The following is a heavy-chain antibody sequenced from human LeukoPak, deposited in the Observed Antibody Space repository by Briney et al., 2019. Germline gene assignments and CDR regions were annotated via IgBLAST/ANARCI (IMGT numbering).Heavy chain of an antibody. J-gene: IGHJ4*02. Sequence: PSETLSLTCTVSGGSISSYYRSWVRQPAGKGLEWIGRIYTSGSTNYNPSLKSRVTMSVDTSKNQFSLKLTSVTAADTAVYYCARGRGFGQWQAFDYWGQGTLVTVSS. CDR2: IYTSGST. CDR3: ARGRGFGQWQAFDY. CDR1: GGSISSYY. D-gene: IGHD6-19*01. V-gene: IGHV4-4*07.